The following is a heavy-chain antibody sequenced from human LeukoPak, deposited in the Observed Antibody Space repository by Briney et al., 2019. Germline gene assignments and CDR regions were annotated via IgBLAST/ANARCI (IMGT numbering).Heavy chain of an antibody. Sequence: GGSRRLSCAASGFTFSSYAISWVRQAPVKGLEWVSAITGGGDTTYYADSVKGRFTISRDNSKNTLFLQMNSLRADDTAVYYCVRTSGYLAYWGQGTLVTVSS. CDR2: ITGGGDTT. D-gene: IGHD3-22*01. J-gene: IGHJ4*02. CDR3: VRTSGYLAY. V-gene: IGHV3-23*01. CDR1: GFTFSSYA.